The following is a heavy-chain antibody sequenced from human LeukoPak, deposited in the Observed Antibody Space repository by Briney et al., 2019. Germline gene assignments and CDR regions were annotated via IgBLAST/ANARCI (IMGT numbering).Heavy chain of an antibody. D-gene: IGHD6-19*01. CDR2: ISYDGSNK. V-gene: IGHV3-30*18. CDR1: GFTFSSYS. CDR3: AKAHKTSSGWYRQDRYYFDY. Sequence: GGSLRLSCAASGFTFSSYSMNWVRQAPGKGLEWVAVISYDGSNKYYADSVKGRFTISRDNSKNTLYLQMNSLRAEDTAVYYCAKAHKTSSGWYRQDRYYFDYWGQGTLVTVSS. J-gene: IGHJ4*02.